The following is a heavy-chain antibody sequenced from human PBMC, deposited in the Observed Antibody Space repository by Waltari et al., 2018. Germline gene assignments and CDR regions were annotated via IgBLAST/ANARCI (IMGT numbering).Heavy chain of an antibody. V-gene: IGHV5-51*01. D-gene: IGHD6-19*01. CDR1: GYSFNHYW. CDR3: ARRSFFSGNAAFDI. CDR2: IYPADSDT. J-gene: IGHJ3*02. Sequence: EVQLVQSGAEVKQPGQSLKISCKGSGYSFNHYWTGWVPQMPGKGLEWMGVIYPADSDTRYSTSFQGQVTMSADKSISTAYLQWSSLKASDTAMYYCARRSFFSGNAAFDIWGQGTMVTVSS.